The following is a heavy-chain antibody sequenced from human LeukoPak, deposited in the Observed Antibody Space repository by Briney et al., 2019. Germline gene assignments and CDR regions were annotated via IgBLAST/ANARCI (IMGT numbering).Heavy chain of an antibody. CDR1: GFTFSSYG. CDR2: IWYDGSNK. CDR3: ARPESGNYYFDY. J-gene: IGHJ4*02. Sequence: PGGSLRPSCAASGFTFSSYGMHWVRQAPGKGLGWVALIWYDGSNKYHADSVKGRFTISRDNSKNTLYLQMNSLRAEDTAVYYCARPESGNYYFDYWGQGTLVTVSS. V-gene: IGHV3-33*01. D-gene: IGHD1-26*01.